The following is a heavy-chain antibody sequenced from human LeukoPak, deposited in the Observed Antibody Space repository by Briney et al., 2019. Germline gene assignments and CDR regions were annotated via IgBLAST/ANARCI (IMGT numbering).Heavy chain of an antibody. CDR1: GFTFSSYA. D-gene: IGHD2-2*01. CDR3: AKAKTSSYWYFDL. V-gene: IGHV3-23*01. CDR2: ISGSGGST. J-gene: IGHJ2*01. Sequence: GGSLRLSCAASGFTFSSYAMSWVRQAPGKGLEWVSVISGSGGSTYYADSVKGRFTISRDNPKNTLFLQMNSLRAGDTAVYYCAKAKTSSYWYFDLWGRGTLVTVSS.